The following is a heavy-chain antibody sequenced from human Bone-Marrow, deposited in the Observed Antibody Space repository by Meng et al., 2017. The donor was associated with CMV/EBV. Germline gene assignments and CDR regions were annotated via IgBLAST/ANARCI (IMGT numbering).Heavy chain of an antibody. CDR2: INHSGST. D-gene: IGHD2-2*01. J-gene: IGHJ4*02. V-gene: IGHV4-34*01. Sequence: QVQLQQWGAGLLXXXXXLXLTXAXYGGSFSGYYWSWIRQPPGKGLEWIGEINHSGSTNYNPSLKSRVTISVDTSKNQFSLKLSSVTAADTAVYYCARNGPSSSRLRGYFDYWGQGTLVTVSS. CDR1: GGSFSGYY. CDR3: ARNGPSSSRLRGYFDY.